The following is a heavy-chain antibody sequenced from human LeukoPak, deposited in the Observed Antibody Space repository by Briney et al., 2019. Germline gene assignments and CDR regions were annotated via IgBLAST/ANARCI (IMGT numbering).Heavy chain of an antibody. V-gene: IGHV3-23*01. J-gene: IGHJ4*02. CDR3: AKQSYARSLGE. D-gene: IGHD2-8*01. CDR1: GFPFSDFS. Sequence: GGALRLSCATSGFPFSDFSMSWVRQAPGKGLEWISTTNSGGTSTYYAESVKGRFTISRDNSKNTLYLQMSSLRVEDTAVYYCAKQSYARSLGEGGPGTLVSVSS. CDR2: TNSGGTST.